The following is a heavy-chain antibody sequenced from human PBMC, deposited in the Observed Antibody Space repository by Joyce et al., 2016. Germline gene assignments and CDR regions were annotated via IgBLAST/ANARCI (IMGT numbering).Heavy chain of an antibody. Sequence: QVQLQESGPGLVKPSGTLSLTCAVSGGSISSAHWWSWVRQPPGKGLEWIGEIYRGGGTTYSPALMSRVTISVDKSKNQLALKMNSVTAADTAVYYCARNGAYSQDSWGQGTLVTVSS. V-gene: IGHV4-4*02. J-gene: IGHJ5*01. D-gene: IGHD5-12*01. CDR1: GGSISSAHW. CDR2: IYRGGGT. CDR3: ARNGAYSQDS.